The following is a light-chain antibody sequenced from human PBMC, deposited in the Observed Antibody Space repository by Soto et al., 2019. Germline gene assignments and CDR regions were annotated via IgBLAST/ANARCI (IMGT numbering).Light chain of an antibody. CDR1: QSVSGN. J-gene: IGKJ1*01. V-gene: IGKV3-15*01. CDR3: QQYNNWPPA. Sequence: EIVMAQSPATLSVSPGERATLSCRASQSVSGNLAWYQQKPGQAPRLLIYGASTRATGIPARFSGSGSGTEFTLTISSRQSEDFSVYYCQQYNNWPPAFGQGTKVEIK. CDR2: GAS.